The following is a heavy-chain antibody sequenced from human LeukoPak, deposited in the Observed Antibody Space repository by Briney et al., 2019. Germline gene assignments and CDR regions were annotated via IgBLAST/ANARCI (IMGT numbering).Heavy chain of an antibody. J-gene: IGHJ4*02. CDR2: MNPNSGNT. D-gene: IGHD1-26*01. Sequence: ASVKVSCKASGGTFSSYAISWVRQAPGQGLEWMGWMNPNSGNTGYAQKFQGRVTMTRNTSISTAYMELSSLRSEDTAVYYCARGAGAYLYWGQGTLVTVSS. V-gene: IGHV1-8*02. CDR1: GGTFSSYA. CDR3: ARGAGAYLY.